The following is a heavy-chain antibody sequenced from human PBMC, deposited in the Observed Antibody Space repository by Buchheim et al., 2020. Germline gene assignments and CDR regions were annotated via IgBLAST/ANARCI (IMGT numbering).Heavy chain of an antibody. V-gene: IGHV3-7*01. CDR2: IKQAGSEK. D-gene: IGHD6-19*01. J-gene: IGHJ4*02. CDR1: GFTFSSYW. Sequence: EVQLVESGGGLVQPGGSLRLSCAASGFTFSSYWMSWVRQAPGKGLEWVANIKQAGSEKYYVDSVKGRFTISRDNAKNSLYLQMNSLRAEDTAVYYCAQLTGVAAPYYFDYWGQGTL. CDR3: AQLTGVAAPYYFDY.